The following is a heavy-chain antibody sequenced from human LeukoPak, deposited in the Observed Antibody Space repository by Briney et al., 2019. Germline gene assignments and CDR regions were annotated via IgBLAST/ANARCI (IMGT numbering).Heavy chain of an antibody. Sequence: PSETLSLTCTVSGGSISSYYWSWIRQPPGKGLEWIGYIYYSGSTDYNPSLKSRVTISVDTSKNQFSLKLSSVTAADTAVYYCARVFDWLLWGYYYYYMDVWGKGTTVTISS. CDR1: GGSISSYY. CDR3: ARVFDWLLWGYYYYYMDV. V-gene: IGHV4-59*01. CDR2: IYYSGST. D-gene: IGHD3-9*01. J-gene: IGHJ6*03.